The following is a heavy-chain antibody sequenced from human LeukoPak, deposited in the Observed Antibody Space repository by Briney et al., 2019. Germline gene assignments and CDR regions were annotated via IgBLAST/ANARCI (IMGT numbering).Heavy chain of an antibody. D-gene: IGHD2-8*01. Sequence: GESLKISCKGSGYSFTSYWIGWVRQMPGKGLEWMGIIYPGDSDTRYGPSFQGQVTISADKSISTAYLQWSSLRASDTAMYYCARTSMLEYVQHWGQGTLVTVSS. CDR2: IYPGDSDT. CDR1: GYSFTSYW. CDR3: ARTSMLEYVQH. V-gene: IGHV5-51*01. J-gene: IGHJ1*01.